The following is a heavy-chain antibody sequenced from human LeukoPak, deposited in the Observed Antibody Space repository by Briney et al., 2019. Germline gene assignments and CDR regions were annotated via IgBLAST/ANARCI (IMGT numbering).Heavy chain of an antibody. CDR2: TYYRSTWYN. D-gene: IGHD2-2*01. CDR3: ARRLTQYDCFDP. Sequence: SQTLSLTCAISGDSVSSNSVTWNWIRQSPSRGLKWLARTYYRSTWYNDYAVSVRGRITVNPDTSKNQFSLHLNSVTPEDTAVYYCARRLTQYDCFDPWGQGILVTVSS. CDR1: GDSVSSNSVT. V-gene: IGHV6-1*01. J-gene: IGHJ5*02.